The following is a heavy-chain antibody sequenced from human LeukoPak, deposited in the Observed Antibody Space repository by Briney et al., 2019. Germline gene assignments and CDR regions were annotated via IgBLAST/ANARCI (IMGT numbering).Heavy chain of an antibody. CDR1: GFNFYSYT. J-gene: IGHJ4*02. CDR2: ISSGSSHI. Sequence: KPGGSLRLSCAASGFNFYSYTMTWVRKAPGKGLEWVSYISSGSSHIYYADSMKGRFTISRDNAKNSLYLQMNSLRAEDTAVYYCARFLTVAVVPQRVDCWGQGTLVTVSS. CDR3: ARFLTVAVVPQRVDC. D-gene: IGHD2/OR15-2a*01. V-gene: IGHV3-21*01.